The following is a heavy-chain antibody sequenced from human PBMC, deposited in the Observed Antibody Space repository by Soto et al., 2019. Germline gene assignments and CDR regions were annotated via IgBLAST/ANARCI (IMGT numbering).Heavy chain of an antibody. CDR1: GYRFTSYW. V-gene: IGHV5-51*01. CDR2: IYPDDSDI. D-gene: IGHD1-1*01. CDR3: ARLWNTVAYY. Sequence: GESLKISCKGSGYRFTSYWIGWVRQMPGKGLEWMGVIYPDDSDIKYSPSFQGQVTISVDKSTSTAYLQWSSLKASDTAIYYCARLWNTVAYYWGQGTLVTVSS. J-gene: IGHJ4*02.